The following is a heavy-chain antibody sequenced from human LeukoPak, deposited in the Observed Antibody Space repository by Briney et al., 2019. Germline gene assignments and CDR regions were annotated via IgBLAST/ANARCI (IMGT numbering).Heavy chain of an antibody. V-gene: IGHV3-43*02. CDR2: ISGDGGST. Sequence: GGSLRLSCGASGFTFDDYAMHWVRRAPGKGLEWVSLISGDGGSTYYADSLKGRFTISTDKSKNSLYLQMNSLRTEDTALYYCAKDISYSSGYYYVSPGGANYWGQGTLVTVSS. D-gene: IGHD3-22*01. CDR1: GFTFDDYA. CDR3: AKDISYSSGYYYVSPGGANY. J-gene: IGHJ4*02.